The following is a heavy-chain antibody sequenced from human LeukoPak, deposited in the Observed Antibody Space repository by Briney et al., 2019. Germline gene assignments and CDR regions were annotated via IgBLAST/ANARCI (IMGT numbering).Heavy chain of an antibody. Sequence: ASVKVSCKASGYTFTSYAMHWVRQAPGQRLEWMGWINAGNGNTKYSQKFQGRVTITRNTSASTACMELSSLRSEDTAVYYCARPGPLGAYKVWGQGTLVTVSS. D-gene: IGHD5-24*01. CDR1: GYTFTSYA. V-gene: IGHV1-3*01. CDR3: ARPGPLGAYKV. J-gene: IGHJ4*02. CDR2: INAGNGNT.